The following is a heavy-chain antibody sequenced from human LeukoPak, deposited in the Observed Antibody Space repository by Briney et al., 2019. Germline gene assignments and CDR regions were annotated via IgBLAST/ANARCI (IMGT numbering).Heavy chain of an antibody. CDR3: AKVDGYSGYDWASRDSFDY. CDR1: GFTFRSYW. V-gene: IGHV3-74*01. Sequence: GGSLSLSCAASGFTFRSYWMHWVRQAPGKGLVWVSRINSDGSSTSYADSVKGRFTISRDNSKNTLYLQMNSLRAEDTAVYYCAKVDGYSGYDWASRDSFDYWGQGTLVTVSS. D-gene: IGHD5-12*01. J-gene: IGHJ4*02. CDR2: INSDGSST.